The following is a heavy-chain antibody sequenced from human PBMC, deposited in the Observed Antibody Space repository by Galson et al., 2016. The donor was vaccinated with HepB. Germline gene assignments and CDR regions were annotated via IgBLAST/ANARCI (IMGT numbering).Heavy chain of an antibody. CDR3: ARDRDYRTTLYRGFDY. D-gene: IGHD6-13*01. CDR2: INNDGSST. V-gene: IGHV3-74*01. Sequence: SLRLSCAASGFTFSNYWMHWVRQAPGKGLVWVSRINNDGSSTSYADSVKGRFTISRDNAKNTLFLQVNSLRDDDTAVYFCARDRDYRTTLYRGFDYWGQGIRVTVSS. CDR1: GFTFSNYW. J-gene: IGHJ4*02.